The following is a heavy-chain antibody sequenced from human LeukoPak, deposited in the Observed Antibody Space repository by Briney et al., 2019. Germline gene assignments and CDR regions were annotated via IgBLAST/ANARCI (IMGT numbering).Heavy chain of an antibody. J-gene: IGHJ2*01. CDR2: ISSSSSYI. CDR1: GFTFSSYS. Sequence: GGSLRLSCEASGFTFSSYSMNWVRQAPGKGLEWVSSISSSSSYIYYADSVKGRFTISRDNAKNSLYLQMNSLRAEDTAVYYCARFDYGDSYWYFDLWGRGTLVTVSS. CDR3: ARFDYGDSYWYFDL. D-gene: IGHD4-17*01. V-gene: IGHV3-21*01.